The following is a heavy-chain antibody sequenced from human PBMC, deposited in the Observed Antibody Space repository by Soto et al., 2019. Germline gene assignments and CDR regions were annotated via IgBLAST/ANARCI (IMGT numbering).Heavy chain of an antibody. CDR3: ARDLRLVGFGEHDL. CDR2: IYIGGTT. CDR1: GFTVSSNY. Sequence: EVQLVESGGGLVQPGGSLRLSCAASGFTVSSNYMSWVRQAPGKGLEWVSVIYIGGTTYYADSVRGRFTISRDDSKNTLYLQMNSLRADDTAVYYCARDLRLVGFGEHDLWGRGTLVTVSP. J-gene: IGHJ2*01. D-gene: IGHD3-10*01. V-gene: IGHV3-53*04.